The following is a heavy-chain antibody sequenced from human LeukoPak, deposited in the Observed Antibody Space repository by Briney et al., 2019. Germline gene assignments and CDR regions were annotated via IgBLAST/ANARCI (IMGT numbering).Heavy chain of an antibody. V-gene: IGHV1-18*01. CDR3: ARDRSPDFWSGDYRDAFDI. J-gene: IGHJ3*02. D-gene: IGHD3-3*01. CDR1: GYTFTSYG. Sequence: ASVKVSCKASGYTFTSYGISWVRQAPGQGLEWMGWISGYNGNTNSAQKLQGRVSMTTDTSTSTAYMELRSLRSDDTAVYYCARDRSPDFWSGDYRDAFDISGQGTMVTVSS. CDR2: ISGYNGNT.